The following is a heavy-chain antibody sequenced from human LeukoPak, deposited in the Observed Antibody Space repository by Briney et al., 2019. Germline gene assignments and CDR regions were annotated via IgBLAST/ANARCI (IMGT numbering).Heavy chain of an antibody. V-gene: IGHV3-30*02. CDR1: GFSFSSYG. D-gene: IGHD3-22*01. CDR3: ATDSSPDF. Sequence: GGSLRLSCAASGFSFSSYGMHWVRQAPGKGLEWVAFIRYDGTNKYYADSVKGRFTISRDNSKNTLYLQMNSLRADDTAVYYCATDSSPDFWGQGTLVTVSS. CDR2: IRYDGTNK. J-gene: IGHJ4*02.